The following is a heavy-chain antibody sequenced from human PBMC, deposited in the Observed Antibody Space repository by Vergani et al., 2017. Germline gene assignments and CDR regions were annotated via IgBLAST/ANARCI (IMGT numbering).Heavy chain of an antibody. J-gene: IGHJ6*03. V-gene: IGHV1-69*01. CDR2: IIPIFGTA. CDR3: AGGRYYDSSGYPRGDYYYYMDV. Sequence: QVQLVQSGAEVKKPGSSVKVSCKASGGTFSSYAISWVRQSPGQALAWLGGIIPIFGTANYALKFQGRVTITEDESTSTAYMELSSLRSEDTAVYYCAGGRYYDSSGYPRGDYYYYMDVWGKGTTVTVSS. D-gene: IGHD3-22*01. CDR1: GGTFSSYA.